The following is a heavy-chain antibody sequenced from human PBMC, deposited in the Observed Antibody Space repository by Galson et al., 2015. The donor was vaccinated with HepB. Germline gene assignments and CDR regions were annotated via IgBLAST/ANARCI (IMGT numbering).Heavy chain of an antibody. V-gene: IGHV4-59*08. D-gene: IGHD5-18*01. J-gene: IGHJ6*02. Sequence: TLSLTCTVSGGSISSYYWSWLRQPPGKGLEWIGYIYYSGSTNYNPSLKSRVTISVDTSKNQFSLKLSSVTAADTAVYYCASTDTAMVTPEGGDYYYGMDVWGQGTTVTVSS. CDR3: ASTDTAMVTPEGGDYYYGMDV. CDR1: GGSISSYY. CDR2: IYYSGST.